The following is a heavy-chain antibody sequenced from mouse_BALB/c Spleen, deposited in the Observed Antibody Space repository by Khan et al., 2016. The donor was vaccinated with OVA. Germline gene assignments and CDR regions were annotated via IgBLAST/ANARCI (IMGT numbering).Heavy chain of an antibody. Sequence: VELVESGPGLVAPSQSLSITCTISGFSLTNYGVHWVRRPPGKGLEWLVVIWSDGSTTYNSALKSRLTISKDNSKSQVFLKMNSLQTDDTAMYFCARQPYYHYNIMDYWGQGTSVTVSS. D-gene: IGHD2-10*01. J-gene: IGHJ4*01. V-gene: IGHV2-6-1*01. CDR1: GFSLTNYG. CDR2: IWSDGST. CDR3: ARQPYYHYNIMDY.